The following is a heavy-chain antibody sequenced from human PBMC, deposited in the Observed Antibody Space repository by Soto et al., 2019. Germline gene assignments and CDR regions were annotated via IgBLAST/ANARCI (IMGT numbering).Heavy chain of an antibody. D-gene: IGHD2-15*01. V-gene: IGHV3-30-3*01. CDR1: GFTFSSYA. CDR3: ARSRYCSGGSCHLYYYYGMDV. Sequence: GSLRLSCAASGFTFSSYAMHWVRQAPGKGLEWVAVISYDGSNKYYADSVKGRFTISRDNSKNTLYLQMNSLRAEDTAVYYYARSRYCSGGSCHLYYYYGMDVWGQGTTVTVSS. J-gene: IGHJ6*02. CDR2: ISYDGSNK.